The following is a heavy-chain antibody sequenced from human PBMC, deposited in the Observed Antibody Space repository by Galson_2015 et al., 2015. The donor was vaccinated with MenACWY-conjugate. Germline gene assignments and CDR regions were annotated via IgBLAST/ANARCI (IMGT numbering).Heavy chain of an antibody. V-gene: IGHV1-46*01. J-gene: IGHJ4*02. CDR1: GYTFTTYY. CDR3: VREYRGGSFDY. CDR2: IRPSGDDGT. D-gene: IGHD1-26*01. Sequence: SVKVSCKASGYTFTTYYMHWVRQAPGQGLEWMGIIRPSGDDGTTYAQKFQGRATMTRGTSTSTVYMDLSSLRSEDTAVYYCVREYRGGSFDYWGQGTLVTVSS.